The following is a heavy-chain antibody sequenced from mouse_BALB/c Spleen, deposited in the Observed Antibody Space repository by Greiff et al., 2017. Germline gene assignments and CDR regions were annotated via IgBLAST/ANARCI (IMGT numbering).Heavy chain of an antibody. J-gene: IGHJ3*01. CDR3: ASLYNDYAPLAY. D-gene: IGHD2-4*01. V-gene: IGHV2-3*01. CDR2: IWGDGST. CDR1: GFSLTSYG. Sequence: VKLMESGPGLVAPSQSLSITCTVSGFSLTSYGVSWVRQPPGKGLEWLGVIWGDGSTNYHSALISRLSISKENAKSQIFLKLNSLQTDDTATYYDASLYNDYAPLAYGGQGTLVTVSA.